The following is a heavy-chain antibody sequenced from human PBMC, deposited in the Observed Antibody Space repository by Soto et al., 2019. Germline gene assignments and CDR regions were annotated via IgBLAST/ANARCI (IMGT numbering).Heavy chain of an antibody. CDR2: IYYSGST. J-gene: IGHJ4*02. CDR3: ARVRVAVAGTEFDF. Sequence: SETLSLTCTVSGASISGHYWSWIRQPPGKGLEWIGYIYYSGSTNYNPSLKSRVTISVDTSKNQFSLRLSSVAAADTAVYYCARVRVAVAGTEFDFWGQGTLVTVSS. CDR1: GASISGHY. D-gene: IGHD6-19*01. V-gene: IGHV4-59*08.